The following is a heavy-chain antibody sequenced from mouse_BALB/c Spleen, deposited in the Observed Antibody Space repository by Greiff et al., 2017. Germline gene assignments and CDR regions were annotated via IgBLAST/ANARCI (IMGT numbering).Heavy chain of an antibody. CDR1: GFTFSSYT. J-gene: IGHJ3*01. CDR3: TRDDYDGAY. D-gene: IGHD2-4*01. Sequence: EVQLVESGGGLVKPGGSLKLSCAASGFTFSSYTMSWVRQTPEKRLEWVATISSGGSYTYYPDSVKGRFTISRDNAKNTLYLQMSSLKSEDTAMYYCTRDDYDGAYWGQGTLVTVSA. CDR2: ISSGGSYT. V-gene: IGHV5-6-4*01.